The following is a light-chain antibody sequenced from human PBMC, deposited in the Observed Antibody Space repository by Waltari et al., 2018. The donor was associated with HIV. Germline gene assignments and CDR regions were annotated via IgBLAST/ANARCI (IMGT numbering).Light chain of an antibody. CDR1: KLGDKY. Sequence: SYELTQPPSVSVSPGQTASITCSGDKLGDKYACWYQQKPGQSPVLVIYQDRKRPSVIPERFSGSNSGNTATLTISGTQAMDEADYYCQAWDSGTAHVVFGGGTKLTVL. V-gene: IGLV3-1*01. CDR3: QAWDSGTAHVV. J-gene: IGLJ2*01. CDR2: QDR.